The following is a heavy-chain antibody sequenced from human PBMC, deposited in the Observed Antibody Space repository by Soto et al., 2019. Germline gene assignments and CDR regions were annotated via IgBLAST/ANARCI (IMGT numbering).Heavy chain of an antibody. CDR2: IYPRGGST. J-gene: IGHJ6*02. Sequence: ASVKVSCKTSGYNFTSHYIHWVRQAPGQRLESMGIIYPRGGSTIYAQKFQGKVTMTRDTSTHTLYMELSSLRSEDTAIYYCAKDSNELQRMTMVRGVIISGDQYYYGMDVWGQGTTVTVSS. CDR1: GYNFTSHY. D-gene: IGHD3-10*01. CDR3: AKDSNELQRMTMVRGVIISGDQYYYGMDV. V-gene: IGHV1-46*01.